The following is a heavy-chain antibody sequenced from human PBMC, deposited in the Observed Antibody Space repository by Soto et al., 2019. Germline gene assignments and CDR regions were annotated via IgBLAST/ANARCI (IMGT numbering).Heavy chain of an antibody. J-gene: IGHJ4*02. V-gene: IGHV3-30*03. CDR2: ISYDGSNK. CDR3: EIFPHTQETTTMMHY. Sequence: GWSLRLSCAASGFTFSSYGMHWVRQAPGKGLEWVAVISYDGSNKYYADSVKGRFTISRDNSKNTLYLQMNSLRAEDTAVYYCEIFPHTQETTTMMHYPGQGTLVTVSA. CDR1: GFTFSSYG. D-gene: IGHD3-22*01.